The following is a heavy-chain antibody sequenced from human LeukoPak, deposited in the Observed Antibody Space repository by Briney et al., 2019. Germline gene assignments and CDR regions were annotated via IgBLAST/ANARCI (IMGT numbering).Heavy chain of an antibody. D-gene: IGHD3-9*01. Sequence: GSQRLSCAATGVIVRNDAMSGGRQAPGKGLEWVSAITGSGDTTYYADSVKGRFTISRDNSKNTLYVEMNTLRAEDTAVYYCAKWGDYDILTGYYVSDFWGQGTLVTVSS. CDR2: ITGSGDTT. CDR3: AKWGDYDILTGYYVSDF. J-gene: IGHJ4*02. CDR1: GVIVRNDA. V-gene: IGHV3-23*01.